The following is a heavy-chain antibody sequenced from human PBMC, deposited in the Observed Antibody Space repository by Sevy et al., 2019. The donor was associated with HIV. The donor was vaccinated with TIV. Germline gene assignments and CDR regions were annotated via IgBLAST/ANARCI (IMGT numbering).Heavy chain of an antibody. V-gene: IGHV1-24*01. D-gene: IGHD3-22*01. CDR1: GSTLTKLS. J-gene: IGHJ4*02. CDR3: ASAREYDSDNSGYFDY. CDR2: FDPEDGET. Sequence: ASVKVSCKVSGSTLTKLSMHWVRQAPGKGLEWMGRFDPEDGETIYAQKFHGRFTMTEDTSTDTAYMVLTTLRSEDTAVYHCASAREYDSDNSGYFDYWGQGTRVTVSS.